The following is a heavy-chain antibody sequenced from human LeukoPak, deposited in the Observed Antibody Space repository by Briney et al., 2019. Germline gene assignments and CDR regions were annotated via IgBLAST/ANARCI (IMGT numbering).Heavy chain of an antibody. CDR1: GFTVSSNY. CDR2: IYSGGST. V-gene: IGHV3-53*01. J-gene: IGHJ4*02. D-gene: IGHD3-22*01. CDR3: AKAAQKYYDSSDYYVDYFDY. Sequence: GGSLRLSCAASGFTVSSNYMSWVRQAPGKGLEWVSVIYSGGSTYYADSVKGRFTISRDNSKNTLYLQMNSLRAEDTAVYYCAKAAQKYYDSSDYYVDYFDYWGQGTLVTVSS.